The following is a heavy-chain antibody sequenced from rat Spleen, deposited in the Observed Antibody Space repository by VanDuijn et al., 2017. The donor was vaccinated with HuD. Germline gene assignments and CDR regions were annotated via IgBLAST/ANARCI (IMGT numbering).Heavy chain of an antibody. V-gene: IGHV5-46*01. J-gene: IGHJ2*01. CDR3: TRPVGGFDY. CDR1: GFTFSSFP. Sequence: EVQLVESGGGLVQPGRSMKLSCAASGFTFSSFPMAWVRQAPTKGLEWVATISTSGGSTYYRDSVKGRFTISRDNAKSTLYLQMNSLRSEDTATYYCTRPVGGFDYWGQGVMVTVSS. CDR2: ISTSGGST. D-gene: IGHD4-6*01.